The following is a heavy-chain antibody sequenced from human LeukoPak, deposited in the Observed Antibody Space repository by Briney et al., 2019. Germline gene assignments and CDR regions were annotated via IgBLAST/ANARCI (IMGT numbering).Heavy chain of an antibody. J-gene: IGHJ4*02. CDR2: INHSGST. Sequence: SETLSLTCAVYGGSFSGYYWNWIRQSPGKGLEWIGEINHSGSTNYNPSLKSRVTISVDTPKSQFSLRLTSVTAADTAVYYCARELGSSNLFNYWGQGTLVTVSS. V-gene: IGHV4-34*01. D-gene: IGHD6-6*01. CDR1: GGSFSGYY. CDR3: ARELGSSNLFNY.